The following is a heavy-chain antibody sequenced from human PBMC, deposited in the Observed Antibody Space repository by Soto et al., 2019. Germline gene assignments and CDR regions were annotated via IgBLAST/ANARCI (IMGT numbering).Heavy chain of an antibody. J-gene: IGHJ5*02. CDR3: ARDRTVDTAMVTRPDNWFDP. D-gene: IGHD5-18*01. CDR1: GGSISSGDYY. CDR2: IYYSGST. Sequence: QVQLQESGPGLVKPSQTLSLTCTVSGGSISSGDYYWSWIRQPPGKALEWIGYIYYSGSTYYNPSLKSRVTISVDTSKNQFSLKLSSVTAADTAVYYCARDRTVDTAMVTRPDNWFDPWGQGTLVTVSS. V-gene: IGHV4-30-4*01.